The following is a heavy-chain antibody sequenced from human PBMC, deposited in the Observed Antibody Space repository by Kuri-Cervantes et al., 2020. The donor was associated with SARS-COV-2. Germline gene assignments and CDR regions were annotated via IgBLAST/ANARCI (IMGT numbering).Heavy chain of an antibody. V-gene: IGHV4-59*01. CDR2: IYYTGST. D-gene: IGHD4-17*01. CDR1: GASISRYY. CDR3: ARGTIGFGDDYFDY. Sequence: GSLRLSCALTGASISRYYWSWFRQPPGKGLEWIGYIYYTGSTNSNPSLKSRVTISMDTSKSQFSLKVSSVTAADTAVYYCARGTIGFGDDYFDYWGQGTLVTVSS. J-gene: IGHJ4*02.